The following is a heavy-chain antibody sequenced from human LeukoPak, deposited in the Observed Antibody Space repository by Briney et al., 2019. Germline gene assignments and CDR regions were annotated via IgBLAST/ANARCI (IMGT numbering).Heavy chain of an antibody. CDR2: IYYSGST. V-gene: IGHV4-59*08. D-gene: IGHD2-21*02. CDR3: ARNVVVTATRDVYLYAFDI. J-gene: IGHJ3*02. Sequence: PSETLSLTCTVSGGSISSYYWSWIRQPPGKGLEWIGYIYYSGSTNYNPSLKSRVTISVDTSKNQFSLKLSSVTAADTAVYYCARNVVVTATRDVYLYAFDIWGQGTMVTVSS. CDR1: GGSISSYY.